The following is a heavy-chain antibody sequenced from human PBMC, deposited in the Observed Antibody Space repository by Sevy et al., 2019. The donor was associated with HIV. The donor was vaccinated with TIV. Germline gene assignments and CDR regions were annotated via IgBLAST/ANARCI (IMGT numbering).Heavy chain of an antibody. CDR3: ARHRYCSGGSCYSWGSYYYGMDV. CDR2: IYYSGST. D-gene: IGHD2-15*01. J-gene: IGHJ6*02. CDR1: GGSISSSSYY. Sequence: SETLSLTCTVSGGSISSSSYYWGWIRQPPGKGLEWIGSIYYSGSTYYNPSLKSRVTISVDPSKNQFSLKLRSVTAADMAVYYCARHRYCSGGSCYSWGSYYYGMDVWGQGTTVTVSS. V-gene: IGHV4-39*01.